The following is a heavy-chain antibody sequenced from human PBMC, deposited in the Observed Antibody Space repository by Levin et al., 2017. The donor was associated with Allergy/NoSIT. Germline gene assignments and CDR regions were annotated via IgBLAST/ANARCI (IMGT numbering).Heavy chain of an antibody. CDR2: ISGSGSYI. V-gene: IGHV3-21*01. J-gene: IGHJ4*02. CDR1: GFGFSNYS. D-gene: IGHD3-10*01. Sequence: GGSLRLSCAASGFGFSNYSMNWVRQAPGKGLEWVSSISGSGSYIYYADSLKGRFTISRDNAKNSLFLQMNSLRAEDTAVYYCARVEGSGSYGVFDNWGQGALVTVSS. CDR3: ARVEGSGSYGVFDN.